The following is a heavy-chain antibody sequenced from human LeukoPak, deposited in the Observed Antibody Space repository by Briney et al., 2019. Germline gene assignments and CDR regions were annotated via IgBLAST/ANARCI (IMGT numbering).Heavy chain of an antibody. J-gene: IGHJ5*02. CDR1: GYTFTGYY. D-gene: IGHD2-15*01. CDR3: ARGYCSGGSCYSVENWFDP. CDR2: INPNSGGT. V-gene: IGHV1-2*02. Sequence: ASVKVSCKASGYTFTGYYMHWVRQAPGQGLEWMGWINPNSGGTNYVQKFQGRVTMTRDTSISTAYMELSRLRSDDTAVYYCARGYCSGGSCYSVENWFDPWGQGTLVTVSS.